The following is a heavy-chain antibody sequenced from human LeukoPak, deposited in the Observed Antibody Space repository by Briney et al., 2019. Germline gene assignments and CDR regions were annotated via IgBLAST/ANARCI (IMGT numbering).Heavy chain of an antibody. Sequence: GGSLRLSCGACGFTFSSYWMKWARHAPAKGLEWVASINHNGYENYYVDSAKGRFTISRDNAKNALYLQMSNLRPEDTAVYFCARGGGLDVWGQGATVTVSS. D-gene: IGHD3-16*01. J-gene: IGHJ6*02. CDR3: ARGGGLDV. CDR1: GFTFSSYW. CDR2: INHNGYEN. V-gene: IGHV3-7*03.